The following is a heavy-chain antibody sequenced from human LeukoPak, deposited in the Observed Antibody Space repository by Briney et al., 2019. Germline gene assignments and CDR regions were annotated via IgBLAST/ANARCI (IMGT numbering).Heavy chain of an antibody. CDR2: IYSSGST. Sequence: SETLSLTCTVSGASISAFHWTWFGQPAGKGLEWIGLIYSSGSTLFNPSLKSGVAMSVDLTKNQLSRKLTSVTAAYTAMYYCARKDGDYWGRGTLVTVSS. CDR1: GASISAFH. CDR3: ARKDGDY. J-gene: IGHJ4*02. V-gene: IGHV4-4*07. D-gene: IGHD5-24*01.